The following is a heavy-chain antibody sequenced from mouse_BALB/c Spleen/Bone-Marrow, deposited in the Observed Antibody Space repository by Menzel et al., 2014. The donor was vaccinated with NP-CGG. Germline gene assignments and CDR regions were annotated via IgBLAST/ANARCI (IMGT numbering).Heavy chain of an antibody. V-gene: IGHV7-3*02. D-gene: IGHD1-1*01. CDR2: IRNKANGYTT. Sequence: DVLLVESGRGLVQPGGSLRLSCATSGFTFTAYYMSWVPQPPGKALEWLGFIRNKANGYTTEYSASVKGRFTISRDNSXNILNLQMNPRRAEDSATYNCARDRGGLLQDYWGQGTTLTVSS. J-gene: IGHJ2*01. CDR3: ARDRGGLLQDY. CDR1: GFTFTAYY.